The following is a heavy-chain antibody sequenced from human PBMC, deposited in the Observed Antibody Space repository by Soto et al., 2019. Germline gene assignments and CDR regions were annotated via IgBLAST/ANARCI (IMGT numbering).Heavy chain of an antibody. J-gene: IGHJ3*02. CDR1: GGTFGSYA. V-gene: IGHV1-69*13. CDR3: ARDNGQLAHDALEI. Sequence: SVKVSCKASGGTFGSYAISWVRQAPGQGLEWMGGIIPIFGTANYAQKFQGRVTITADESTSTAYMELSSLRSEDTAVYYCARDNGQLAHDALEIWGQGTMVTVSS. CDR2: IIPIFGTA. D-gene: IGHD6-13*01.